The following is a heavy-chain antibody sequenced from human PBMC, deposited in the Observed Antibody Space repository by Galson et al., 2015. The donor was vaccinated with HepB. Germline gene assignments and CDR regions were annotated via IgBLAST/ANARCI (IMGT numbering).Heavy chain of an antibody. D-gene: IGHD4-23*01. CDR1: GFTFSSYA. Sequence: SLRLSCAASGFTFSSYAMHWVRQAPGKGLEWVAVISYDGSNKYYADSVKGRFTISRDNSKNTLYLQMNSLRAEDTAVYYCARGPRPYGGASFDYWGQGTLVTVSS. J-gene: IGHJ4*02. CDR2: ISYDGSNK. CDR3: ARGPRPYGGASFDY. V-gene: IGHV3-30*04.